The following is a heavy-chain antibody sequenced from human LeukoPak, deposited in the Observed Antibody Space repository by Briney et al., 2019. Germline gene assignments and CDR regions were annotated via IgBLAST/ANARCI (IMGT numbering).Heavy chain of an antibody. J-gene: IGHJ4*02. D-gene: IGHD3-22*01. CDR2: ISGSGGST. CDR3: AKSSYYDTSGSYREYYFDY. CDR1: RFAFSNYG. V-gene: IGHV3-23*01. Sequence: GGSLRLSCAVSRFAFSNYGMSWVRQAPGKGLEWVSAISGSGGSTYYADSVKGRFTISRDNSKNTLYLQMSSLRAEDTALYYCAKSSYYDTSGSYREYYFDYWGQGALVTVSS.